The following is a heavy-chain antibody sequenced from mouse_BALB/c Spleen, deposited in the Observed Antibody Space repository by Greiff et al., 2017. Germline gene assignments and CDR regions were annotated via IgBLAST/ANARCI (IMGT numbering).Heavy chain of an antibody. V-gene: IGHV5-6*02. J-gene: IGHJ2*01. Sequence: DVMLVESGGDLVKPGGSLKLSCAASGFTFSSYGMSWVRQTPDKRLEWVATISSGGSYTYYPDSVKGRFTISRDNAKNTLYLQMSSLKSEDTAMYYCARQGRYGNYVYFDYWGQGTTLTVSS. D-gene: IGHD2-10*02. CDR1: GFTFSSYG. CDR2: ISSGGSYT. CDR3: ARQGRYGNYVYFDY.